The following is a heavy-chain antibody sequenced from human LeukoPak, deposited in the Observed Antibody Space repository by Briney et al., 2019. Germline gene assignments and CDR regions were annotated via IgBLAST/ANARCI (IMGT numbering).Heavy chain of an antibody. CDR3: TRPECSSSLACDH. CDR2: INSDGSTT. D-gene: IGHD2-15*01. V-gene: IGHV3-74*01. Sequence: SGGSLRLSCAASGFTFSSSWMHWVRQAPGKGLVWVSRINSDGSTTNYADSVKGRFIISRDNAKNTLYLQMNSLRAEDTAVYYCTRPECSSSLACDHWGQGTLVTVSS. CDR1: GFTFSSSW. J-gene: IGHJ4*02.